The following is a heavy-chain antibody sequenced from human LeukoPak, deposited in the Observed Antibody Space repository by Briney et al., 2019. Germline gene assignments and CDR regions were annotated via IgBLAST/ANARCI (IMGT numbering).Heavy chain of an antibody. CDR2: ISAYNSNT. D-gene: IGHD3-22*01. CDR3: ASPYYYDSSGYPNDAFDI. V-gene: IGHV1-18*01. CDR1: GYTFTSYG. J-gene: IGHJ3*02. Sequence: ASVKVSCKASGYTFTSYGISWVRQAPGQGLEWMGWISAYNSNTNYAQKLQGRVTMTTDTSTSTAYMELRSLRSDDTAVYYCASPYYYDSSGYPNDAFDIWGQGTMVTVSS.